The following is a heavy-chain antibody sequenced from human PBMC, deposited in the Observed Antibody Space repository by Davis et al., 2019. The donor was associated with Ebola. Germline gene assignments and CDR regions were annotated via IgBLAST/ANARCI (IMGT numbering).Heavy chain of an antibody. CDR1: ENSFTTYW. D-gene: IGHD1-20*01. Sequence: GESLKISCKASENSFTTYWIGWVRQMPGKGLEWMGIIYTGDYDTRYSPSFRGQVTISADKSSRTAYLQWSSLKASDTAMYYCATLRRTITGMDDGFDIWGQGTMVTISA. J-gene: IGHJ3*02. CDR2: IYTGDYDT. CDR3: ATLRRTITGMDDGFDI. V-gene: IGHV5-51*01.